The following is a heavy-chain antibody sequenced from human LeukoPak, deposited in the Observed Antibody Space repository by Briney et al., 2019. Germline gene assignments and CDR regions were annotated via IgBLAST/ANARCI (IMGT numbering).Heavy chain of an antibody. CDR3: AKGSGYDTDFDY. D-gene: IGHD3-9*01. Sequence: GGSLRLSCAASGFTFSTYVMSWVRQAPGKGLEWVSGISASGDNTYYADSVKGRFTISRDNSKNTLHLQMNSLRAEDTAVYYCAKGSGYDTDFDYWGQGTLATVSS. V-gene: IGHV3-23*01. CDR1: GFTFSTYV. J-gene: IGHJ4*02. CDR2: ISASGDNT.